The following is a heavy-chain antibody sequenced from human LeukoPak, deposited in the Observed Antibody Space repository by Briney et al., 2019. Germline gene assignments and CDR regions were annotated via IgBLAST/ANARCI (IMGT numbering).Heavy chain of an antibody. CDR3: AKDGGLHLYYYFNYIDI. Sequence: GGSLRLFCAASGFTFSSYGMHWVRQAPGKGLEWVAFIRYDGSYEYYADSVKGRFTISIDNSKTTLYLQMNSLRSEDTAVYYCAKDGGLHLYYYFNYIDIRGNRTKVTVSS. CDR2: IRYDGSYE. D-gene: IGHD5-24*01. J-gene: IGHJ6*03. V-gene: IGHV3-30*02. CDR1: GFTFSSYG.